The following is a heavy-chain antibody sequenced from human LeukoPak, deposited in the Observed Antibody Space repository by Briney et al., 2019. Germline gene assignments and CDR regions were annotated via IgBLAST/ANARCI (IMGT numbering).Heavy chain of an antibody. CDR3: ATSLGYCSGGSCYSNWFDP. D-gene: IGHD2-15*01. V-gene: IGHV1-24*01. CDR1: GGTFSRFT. J-gene: IGHJ5*02. CDR2: FDPEDGET. Sequence: ASVKVSCKASGGTFSRFTISWVRQAPGKGFEWMGGFDPEDGETIYAQKFQGRVTMTEDTSTDTAYMELNSLRSEDTAVYYCATSLGYCSGGSCYSNWFDPWGQGTLVTVSS.